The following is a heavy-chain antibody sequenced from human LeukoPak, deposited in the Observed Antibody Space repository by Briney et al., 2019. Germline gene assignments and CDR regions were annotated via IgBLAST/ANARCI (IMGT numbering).Heavy chain of an antibody. V-gene: IGHV3-23*01. D-gene: IGHD3-3*01. CDR3: AKQARYSNFWSGYLYYFDY. J-gene: IGHJ4*02. CDR1: GFIFSSYA. Sequence: GGSLRLSCAASGFIFSSYAMSWVRQAPGKGLEWVSTISGSGGSTYYADSVKGRFTISRDNSKNTVYLQMNSLRAEDTAVYYCAKQARYSNFWSGYLYYFDYWGQGTLVTVSS. CDR2: ISGSGGST.